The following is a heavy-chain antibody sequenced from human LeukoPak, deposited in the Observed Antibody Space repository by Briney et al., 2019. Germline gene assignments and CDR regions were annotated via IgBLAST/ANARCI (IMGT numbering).Heavy chain of an antibody. D-gene: IGHD1-26*01. V-gene: IGHV3-21*01. CDR2: ISSSGTYI. CDR1: GFAFSNYN. CDR3: VRDRGSYRPIDY. J-gene: IGHJ4*02. Sequence: GGSLRLSCAASGFAFSNYNMNWVRQAPGKGLEWVSSISSSGTYIYYRDSVKGRFTISRDNAENSLYLEMNSLRVEDTAIYYCVRDRGSYRPIDYWGQGTLVTVSS.